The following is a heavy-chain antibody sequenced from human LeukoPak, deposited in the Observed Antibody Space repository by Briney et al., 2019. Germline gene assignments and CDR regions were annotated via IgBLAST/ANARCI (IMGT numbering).Heavy chain of an antibody. D-gene: IGHD3-22*01. CDR3: AHRPNYYDSSGYYMYYFDY. Sequence: SGPTLVNPTQTLTLTCTFSGFSLSTSGVGVGWIRQPPGKALEWLALIYWDDDKRYSPSLKSRLTVTKDTSKNQVVLTMTNMDPVDTATYYCAHRPNYYDSSGYYMYYFDYWGQGTLVTVSS. V-gene: IGHV2-5*02. J-gene: IGHJ4*02. CDR2: IYWDDDK. CDR1: GFSLSTSGVG.